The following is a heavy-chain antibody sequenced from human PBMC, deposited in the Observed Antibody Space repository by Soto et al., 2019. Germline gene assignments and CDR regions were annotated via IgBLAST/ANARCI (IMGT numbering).Heavy chain of an antibody. D-gene: IGHD2-15*01. CDR2: ISGHNGNT. CDR1: GYTFTSYG. CDR3: ARADECSCGSCYPGGTDY. V-gene: IGHV1-18*01. J-gene: IGHJ4*02. Sequence: QVQLVQSGAEVKKPGASVKVSCKASGYTFTSYGINWLRQAPGQGLEWVGWISGHNGNTKYAQNLKGRVTMTTDTSASTADMERGSLRSDDTAVYYCARADECSCGSCYPGGTDYWGQGTLVTVSS.